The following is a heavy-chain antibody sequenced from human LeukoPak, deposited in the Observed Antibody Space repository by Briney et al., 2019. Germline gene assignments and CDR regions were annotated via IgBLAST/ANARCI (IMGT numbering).Heavy chain of an antibody. CDR1: GYTFTGYY. CDR3: AITMVRGVIIREFDY. V-gene: IGHV1-2*02. Sequence: ASVKVSCKASGYTFTGYYMHWVRQAPGQGLEWMGWVNPNSGGTNYAQKFQGRVTMTRDTSISTAYMELSRLRSDDTAVYYCAITMVRGVIIREFDYWGQGTLVTVSS. CDR2: VNPNSGGT. D-gene: IGHD3-10*01. J-gene: IGHJ4*02.